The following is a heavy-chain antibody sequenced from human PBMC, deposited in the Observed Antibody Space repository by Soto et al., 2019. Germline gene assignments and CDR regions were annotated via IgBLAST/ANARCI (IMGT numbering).Heavy chain of an antibody. D-gene: IGHD2-21*02. Sequence: SETLSLTCSVSGGSISSSSYFWGWIRQPPGKGLEWIGSIYYSGSTYYNPSLKSRVTVSVDTSKNQFSLKLSAVTAADKAVYYWARHPSDFWCEPWGQGTLV. CDR3: ARHPSDFWCEP. CDR2: IYYSGST. J-gene: IGHJ5*02. CDR1: GGSISSSSYF. V-gene: IGHV4-39*01.